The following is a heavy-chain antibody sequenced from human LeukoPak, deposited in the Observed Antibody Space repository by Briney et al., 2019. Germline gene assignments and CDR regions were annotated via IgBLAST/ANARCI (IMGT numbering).Heavy chain of an antibody. CDR1: GGTFSSYA. V-gene: IGHV1-69*04. Sequence: ASVKVSCKASGGTFSSYAISWVRQAPGQGLEWMGRIIPILGIANYAQKFQGRVTITADKSTSTAYMELSSLRSEDTAVYYCARDCVEDILTGHQGCYFDYWGQGTLVTVSS. D-gene: IGHD3-9*01. CDR3: ARDCVEDILTGHQGCYFDY. J-gene: IGHJ4*02. CDR2: IIPILGIA.